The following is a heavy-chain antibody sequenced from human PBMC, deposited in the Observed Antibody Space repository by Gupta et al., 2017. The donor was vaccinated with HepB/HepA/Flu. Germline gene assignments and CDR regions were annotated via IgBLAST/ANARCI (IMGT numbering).Heavy chain of an antibody. J-gene: IGHJ4*02. CDR1: GFSFSDFW. V-gene: IGHV3-7*01. CDR3: ARDRGDL. Sequence: EVQLVESGGGLVRPGGSLRLSCAASGFSFSDFWMGWVRHVPGKGLEWVALINKDGSAKYYVDSLKGRFTISRDNAKDSLFLQGVSLRAEDTAVYYCARDRGDLWGQGALVTVSS. CDR2: INKDGSAK. D-gene: IGHD7-27*01.